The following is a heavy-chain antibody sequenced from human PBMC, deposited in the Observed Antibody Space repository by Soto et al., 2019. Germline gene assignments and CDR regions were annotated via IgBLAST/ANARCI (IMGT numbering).Heavy chain of an antibody. CDR3: ARGDSTDCSNGVCSFFYNHDMDV. J-gene: IGHJ6*02. Sequence: ASVKVSCKASGHSFTDYHIHWVRQAPGQGLEWLGRINPKSGGTSTAQKFQGWVTMTTDTSISTASMEPTRLTSDDTAIYYCARGDSTDCSNGVCSFFYNHDMDVWGQGTTVTVSS. D-gene: IGHD2-8*01. V-gene: IGHV1-2*04. CDR2: INPKSGGT. CDR1: GHSFTDYH.